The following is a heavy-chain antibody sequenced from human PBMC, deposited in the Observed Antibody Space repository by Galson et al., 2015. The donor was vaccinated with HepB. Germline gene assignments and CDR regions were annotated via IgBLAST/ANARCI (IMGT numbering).Heavy chain of an antibody. CDR1: GSSVSSGSYY. J-gene: IGHJ4*02. CDR2: IYYSGST. Sequence: SETLFLTCTVSGSSVSSGSYYWSWIRQPPGKGLEWIGFIYYSGSTSYNPSLKSRVTISLDTSKNQFSLKLSSVTAADTAVYFCARDRAFDYWGQGILVTVSS. V-gene: IGHV4-61*01. CDR3: ARDRAFDY.